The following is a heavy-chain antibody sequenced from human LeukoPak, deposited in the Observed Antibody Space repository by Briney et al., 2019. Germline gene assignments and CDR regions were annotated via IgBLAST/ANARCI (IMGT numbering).Heavy chain of an antibody. CDR3: ARSRGVPYYYYYYMDV. D-gene: IGHD3-10*01. Sequence: PSETLSLTCNVSGGSISSYYWSWIRQPPGKGLEWIGEINHSGSTNYNPSLKSRVTISVDTSKNQFSLKLSSVTAADTAVYYCARSRGVPYYYYYYMDVWGKGTTVTISS. V-gene: IGHV4-34*01. CDR1: GGSISSYY. CDR2: INHSGST. J-gene: IGHJ6*03.